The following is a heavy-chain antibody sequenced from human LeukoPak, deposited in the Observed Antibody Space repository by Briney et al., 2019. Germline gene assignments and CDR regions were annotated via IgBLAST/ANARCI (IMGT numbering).Heavy chain of an antibody. D-gene: IGHD2-2*01. J-gene: IGHJ3*02. CDR3: ARRAGYCSSTSCYAGAFDI. V-gene: IGHV4-39*01. CDR1: GGSISSSSYC. CDR2: IYYSGST. Sequence: SETLSLTCTVSGGSISSSSYCWGWIRQPPGKGLEWIGSIYYSGSTYYNPSLKSRVTISVDTSKNQFSLKLSSVTAADTAVYYCARRAGYCSSTSCYAGAFDIWGQGTMVTVSS.